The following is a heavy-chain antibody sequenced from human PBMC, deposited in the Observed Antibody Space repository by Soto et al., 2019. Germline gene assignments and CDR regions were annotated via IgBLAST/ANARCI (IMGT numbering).Heavy chain of an antibody. CDR2: VSYEGSV. D-gene: IGHD1-20*01. CDR1: RDSVTSVNNY. J-gene: IGHJ5*02. Sequence: QVQLQESGPGLVKASETLSLTCTVSRDSVTSVNNYWSWIRQPPGKGLEWIGYVSYEGSVNYEPSLKSRLTISLDAPKNQFSLHLTSVTAADTALYFCARGSAWPNNFFAPWGQGIRVIVSS. CDR3: ARGSAWPNNFFAP. V-gene: IGHV4-61*01.